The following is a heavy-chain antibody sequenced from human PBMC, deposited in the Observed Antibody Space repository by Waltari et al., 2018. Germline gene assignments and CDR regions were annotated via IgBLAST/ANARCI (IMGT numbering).Heavy chain of an antibody. J-gene: IGHJ4*02. CDR3: ARGEEGYGEAYY. CDR2: INDDAKEK. D-gene: IGHD3-10*01. CDR1: GFTFNKYW. V-gene: IGHV3-7*04. Sequence: ELHLVASGGGLVQPGGSLSISCPASGFTFNKYWRTGVRQAPGKGREWVANINDDAKEKYQVDSVKGRFTIARDNTKKSLYLQMNSRGVDDTAVYYCARGEEGYGEAYYWGQGTLVTVSS.